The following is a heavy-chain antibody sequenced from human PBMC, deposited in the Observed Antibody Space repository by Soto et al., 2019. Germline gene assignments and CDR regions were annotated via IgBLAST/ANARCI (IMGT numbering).Heavy chain of an antibody. D-gene: IGHD1-26*01. V-gene: IGHV4-34*01. Sequence: QVQLQQWGAGLLKPSETLSLTCAVYGGSFSGYYWSWIRQPPGKGLEWIGEINHSGSTNYNPSLKSRVTISVDTSKNQCSLKLSSVTAADTAVYYCARPIVGATTGTDYWGQGTLVTVSS. CDR3: ARPIVGATTGTDY. J-gene: IGHJ4*02. CDR2: INHSGST. CDR1: GGSFSGYY.